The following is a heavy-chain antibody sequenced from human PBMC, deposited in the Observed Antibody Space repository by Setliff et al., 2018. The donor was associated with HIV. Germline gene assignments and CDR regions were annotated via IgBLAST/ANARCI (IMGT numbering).Heavy chain of an antibody. CDR2: IFYTGNT. D-gene: IGHD2-2*01. J-gene: IGHJ6*03. Sequence: PSETLSLTCTVSGGSISSGSYYWSWIRPPAGKGLEWIGTIFYTGNTNYNPSLKSRVTLSGGMSENQLFLRLTSVTAADTAVYYCVRGFCSSTTCYEDYYYMDVWGKGSTVTVSS. CDR1: GGSISSGSYY. V-gene: IGHV4-61*10. CDR3: VRGFCSSTTCYEDYYYMDV.